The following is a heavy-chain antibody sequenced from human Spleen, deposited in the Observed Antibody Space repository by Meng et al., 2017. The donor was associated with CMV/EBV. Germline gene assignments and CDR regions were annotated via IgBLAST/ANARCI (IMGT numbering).Heavy chain of an antibody. CDR1: GYTFTGNY. Sequence: ASVKVSCKASGYTFTGNYIHWVRQAPGQGTEWIGWIYPNSGGTNYAERFQGRITMTGDTSISTVYMELSRLRSGDTAVYYCARVGPYSSLAYFFDNWGQGTLVTVSS. V-gene: IGHV1-2*02. CDR2: IYPNSGGT. J-gene: IGHJ4*02. CDR3: ARVGPYSSLAYFFDN. D-gene: IGHD6-13*01.